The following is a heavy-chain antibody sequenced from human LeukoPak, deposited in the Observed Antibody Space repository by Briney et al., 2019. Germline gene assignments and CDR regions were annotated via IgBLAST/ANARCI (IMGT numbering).Heavy chain of an antibody. CDR1: GFTFSSYW. J-gene: IGHJ4*02. CDR3: ARDRAPITIFGVVITPLGY. V-gene: IGHV3-74*01. Sequence: GGSLRLSCAASGFTFSSYWMHWVRQAPGKGLVWVSRINSDGSSTSYADSVKGRFTISRDNAKNTLYLQINSLRAEDTAVYYCARDRAPITIFGVVITPLGYWGQGTLVTVSS. D-gene: IGHD3-3*01. CDR2: INSDGSST.